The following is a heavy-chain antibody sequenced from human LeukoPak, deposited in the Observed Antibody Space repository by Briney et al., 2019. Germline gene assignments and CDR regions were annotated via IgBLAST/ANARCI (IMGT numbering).Heavy chain of an antibody. CDR3: GRGWLKTGIQY. CDR1: GDSVSGNSGT. J-gene: IGHJ4*02. Sequence: SQTLSLTCAISGDSVSGNSGTWNWIRQSPSRGLEWLGRTYYKSKWYNDYAISVKNRITINPDTSTNQFSLQLDSVSPDDTAVYFCGRGWLKTGIQYWGQGTLVTVSS. D-gene: IGHD3-3*02. CDR2: TYYKSKWYN. V-gene: IGHV6-1*01.